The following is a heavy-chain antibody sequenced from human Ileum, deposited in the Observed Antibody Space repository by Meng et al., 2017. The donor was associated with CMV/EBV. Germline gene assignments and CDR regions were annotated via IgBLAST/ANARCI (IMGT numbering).Heavy chain of an antibody. CDR1: GGTFNRDT. Sequence: SVKVSCKASGGTFNRDTISWVRQVPGQGPEWMGRIIPIGGITNYAQNFQGRVTITADKSTSTAYMELSGLRYEDTAMYYCARPQCSSTACYRYYFASWDQGTLVTVSS. J-gene: IGHJ4*02. CDR3: ARPQCSSTACYRYYFAS. CDR2: IIPIGGIT. V-gene: IGHV1-69*02. D-gene: IGHD2-2*01.